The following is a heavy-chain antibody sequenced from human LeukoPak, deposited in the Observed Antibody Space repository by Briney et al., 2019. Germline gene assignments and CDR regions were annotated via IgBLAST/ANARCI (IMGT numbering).Heavy chain of an antibody. D-gene: IGHD3-3*01. CDR1: GFTFSSYA. CDR3: ARALYYDFWSGYSFNAFDI. Sequence: GGSLRLSCAASGFTFSSYAMSWVRQAPGKGLEWVSTISGSGGSTYYADSVKGRFTISRDNSKNTVYLQMNSLSAEDTAVYYCARALYYDFWSGYSFNAFDIWGQGTMVTVSS. V-gene: IGHV3-23*01. CDR2: ISGSGGST. J-gene: IGHJ3*02.